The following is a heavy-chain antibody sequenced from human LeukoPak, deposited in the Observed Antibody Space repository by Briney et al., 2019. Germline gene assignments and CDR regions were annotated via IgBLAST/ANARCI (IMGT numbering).Heavy chain of an antibody. J-gene: IGHJ6*03. Sequence: ASVKVSCKASGYTFTGYYMHWVRQAPGQGLEWMGWINPNSGGTNYAQKFQGRVTMTRDTSISTAYMELSRLRSDDTAVYYCARARPAHYYYMDVWGKGTTVTISS. D-gene: IGHD2-2*01. CDR2: INPNSGGT. V-gene: IGHV1-2*02. CDR3: ARARPAHYYYMDV. CDR1: GYTFTGYY.